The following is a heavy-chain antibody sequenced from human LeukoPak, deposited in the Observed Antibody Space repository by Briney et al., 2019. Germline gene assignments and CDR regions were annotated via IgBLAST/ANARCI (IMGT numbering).Heavy chain of an antibody. V-gene: IGHV4-34*01. J-gene: IGHJ4*02. CDR2: IYYSGST. CDR1: GGSFSGYY. D-gene: IGHD2-15*01. Sequence: PSETLSLTCAVYGGSFSGYYWSWIRQPPGKGLEWIATIYYSGSTYYTPSLKSRVTISVDTSKNQFSLKLNSVTAADTAVHYCARHVGGSAYFDYWGQGTLVTASS. CDR3: ARHVGGSAYFDY.